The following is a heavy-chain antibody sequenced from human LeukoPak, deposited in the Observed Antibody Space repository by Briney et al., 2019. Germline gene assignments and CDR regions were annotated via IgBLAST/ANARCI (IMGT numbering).Heavy chain of an antibody. V-gene: IGHV3-53*01. CDR1: GFTVSSNY. J-gene: IGHJ6*02. Sequence: RGSLRLSCAASGFTVSSNYMSWVRQAPGKGLEWVSVIYSGGSTYYTDSVKGRFTISRDNSKNTVYLQMNSLRAEDTAVYYCARDGFYQYSGMDVWGQGTTVTVS. CDR2: IYSGGST. D-gene: IGHD2-2*01. CDR3: ARDGFYQYSGMDV.